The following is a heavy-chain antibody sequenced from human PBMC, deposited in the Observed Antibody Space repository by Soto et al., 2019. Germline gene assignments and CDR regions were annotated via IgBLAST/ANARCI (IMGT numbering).Heavy chain of an antibody. CDR2: INQGGREK. J-gene: IGHJ3*02. D-gene: IGHD3-10*01. CDR1: GFTFGSYW. CDR3: AKYGSGSYGAYAFDI. Sequence: PGGSLRLSCAASGFTFGSYWMSWVRQAPGKGLEWVANINQGGREKNYVDSVEGRFSISRDDAEKSHHLQMNSLRVEDTAVYYCAKYGSGSYGAYAFDIWGQGTMVTVSS. V-gene: IGHV3-7*01.